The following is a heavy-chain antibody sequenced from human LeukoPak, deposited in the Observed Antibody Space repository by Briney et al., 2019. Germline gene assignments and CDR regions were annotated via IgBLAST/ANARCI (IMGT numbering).Heavy chain of an antibody. CDR1: GFTFSTYS. CDR3: ARVAFGLYVMDV. CDR2: ISSDSDYI. V-gene: IGHV3-21*01. Sequence: GSLRLSCAASGFTFSTYSMYWVRQAPGKGLEWVSSISSDSDYIYYADSLKGRFTISRDNAKNSLYLQMISLRAEDTAVYYCARVAFGLYVMDVWGQGTTVTVSS. J-gene: IGHJ6*02. D-gene: IGHD3/OR15-3a*01.